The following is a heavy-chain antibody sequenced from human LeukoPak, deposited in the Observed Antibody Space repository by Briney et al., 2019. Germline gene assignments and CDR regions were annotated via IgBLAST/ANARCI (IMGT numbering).Heavy chain of an antibody. D-gene: IGHD3-10*01. CDR1: GGSISSGDFP. V-gene: IGHV4-30-2*01. J-gene: IGHJ4*02. CDR2: IFHTGHT. CDR3: ARGFYGAGSHFDY. Sequence: SETLSLTCVVSGGSISSGDFPRSWIRQPPGKGLEWIGYIFHTGHTSYNPSLKSRVTISVDMSKNQLSLRLTSVTAADTAVYYCARGFYGAGSHFDYWGQGTLVTVSS.